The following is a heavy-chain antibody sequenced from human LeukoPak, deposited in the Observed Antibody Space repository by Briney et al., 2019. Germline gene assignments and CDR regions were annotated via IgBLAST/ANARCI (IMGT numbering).Heavy chain of an antibody. V-gene: IGHV5-51*01. CDR3: ARPRRAERDEDF. CDR2: INPDDTNI. D-gene: IGHD1-1*01. CDR1: GYSFTSYW. Sequence: GESLKISCKGSGYSFTSYWIGWVRQMPGKGLEWVAMINPDDTNIAYSPSFQGQVTISADRSISTAYLQWSSLKASDTAMYYCARPRRAERDEDFWGRGTLVTVSS. J-gene: IGHJ4*02.